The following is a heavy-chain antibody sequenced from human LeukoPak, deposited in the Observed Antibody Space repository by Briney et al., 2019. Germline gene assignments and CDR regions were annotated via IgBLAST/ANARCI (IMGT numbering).Heavy chain of an antibody. CDR1: GFTLSDYW. D-gene: IGHD1-26*01. CDR2: IKQDGSEK. V-gene: IGHV3-7*01. J-gene: IGHJ4*02. Sequence: GGSLRLSCAASGFTLSDYWMNWVRQAPRKGLEWVANIKQDGSEKKYVDSVKGRFTISRDNAKNSVYLQMNSLGVEDTAVYYCARGGRGERPNYWGQGTLVTVSS. CDR3: ARGGRGERPNY.